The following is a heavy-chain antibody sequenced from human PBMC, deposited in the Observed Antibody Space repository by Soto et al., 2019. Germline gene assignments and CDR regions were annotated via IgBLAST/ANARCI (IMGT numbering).Heavy chain of an antibody. CDR2: IIPIFGTA. CDR1: GGTFSSYA. D-gene: IGHD2-2*01. J-gene: IGHJ6*02. Sequence: QVQLVQSGAEVKKLGSSVKVSCKASGGTFSSYAISWVRQAPGQGLEWMGGIIPIFGTANYAQKFQVRVTXTXXXSXXTAYMELSSLRSDDTAVYYCARHVPAAGYYYGMDVWGQGTTVTVSS. V-gene: IGHV1-69*05. CDR3: ARHVPAAGYYYGMDV.